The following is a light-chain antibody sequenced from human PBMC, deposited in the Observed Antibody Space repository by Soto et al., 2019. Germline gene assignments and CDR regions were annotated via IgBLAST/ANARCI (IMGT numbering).Light chain of an antibody. Sequence: DIQMTQSPATLSGSVGERVSITCRASQTVSSWLAWYQQKPGKAPKLLIYKASTLKSGVPSRFSGSGSGTEITLTISILQPDDFATYYCQHYNSYSVAFGQGTKVDI. V-gene: IGKV1-5*03. CDR3: QHYNSYSVA. CDR1: QTVSSW. J-gene: IGKJ1*01. CDR2: KAS.